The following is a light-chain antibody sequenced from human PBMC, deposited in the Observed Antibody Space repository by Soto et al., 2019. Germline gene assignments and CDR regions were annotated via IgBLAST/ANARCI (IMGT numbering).Light chain of an antibody. Sequence: ESVLTQSPATMSLSPGERATLSCRASQRVTRHLAWYQQKPGQARRLLIYESSNRATGIPARFSGSGSGTDFTLTISSLEPEDFAVYYCQQRNNWPPVTFGGGTKVEIK. CDR2: ESS. CDR1: QRVTRH. J-gene: IGKJ4*01. CDR3: QQRNNWPPVT. V-gene: IGKV3-11*01.